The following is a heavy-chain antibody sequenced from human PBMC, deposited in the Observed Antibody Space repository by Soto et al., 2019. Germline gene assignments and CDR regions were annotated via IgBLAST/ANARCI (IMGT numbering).Heavy chain of an antibody. CDR3: AKGGGGRYCSGGTCYSY. CDR2: ISGSGDST. CDR1: GFTFYNFA. Sequence: EVQLLESGGGLVQPGGSLRLSCAASGFTFYNFAMSWVRQAPGKGLEWVSAISGSGDSTYYADSVKGRFTISRDNSKNPLYLKKSSLRAEDTALYSCAKGGGGRYCSGGTCYSYWGQGTLVTVSS. V-gene: IGHV3-23*01. J-gene: IGHJ4*02. D-gene: IGHD2-15*01.